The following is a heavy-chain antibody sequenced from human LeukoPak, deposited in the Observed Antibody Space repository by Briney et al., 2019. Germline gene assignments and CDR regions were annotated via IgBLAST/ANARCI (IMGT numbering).Heavy chain of an antibody. D-gene: IGHD6-6*01. CDR2: INHSGST. Sequence: SETLSLTCAVYGGSFSGYYWSWIRQPPGKGLEWIGEINHSGSTNYNPSLKSRVTISVDTSKNQFSLKLSSVTAADTAVYYCARGRPIAARPSYGMDVWGQGTTVTVSS. CDR1: GGSFSGYY. CDR3: ARGRPIAARPSYGMDV. V-gene: IGHV4-34*01. J-gene: IGHJ6*02.